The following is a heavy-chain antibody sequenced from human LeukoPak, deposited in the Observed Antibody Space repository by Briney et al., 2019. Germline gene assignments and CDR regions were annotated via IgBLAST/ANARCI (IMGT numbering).Heavy chain of an antibody. J-gene: IGHJ4*02. CDR1: GGSISSSSYY. Sequence: SETLSLTCTVSGGSISSSSYYWGWVRQPPGKGLEWIGSIYYSGSTYYNPSLKSRVTISVDTSKNQFSLKLSSVTAADTAVYYCARVPPSSGSYAHFDYWGQGTLVTVSS. CDR2: IYYSGST. CDR3: ARVPPSSGSYAHFDY. D-gene: IGHD1-26*01. V-gene: IGHV4-39*07.